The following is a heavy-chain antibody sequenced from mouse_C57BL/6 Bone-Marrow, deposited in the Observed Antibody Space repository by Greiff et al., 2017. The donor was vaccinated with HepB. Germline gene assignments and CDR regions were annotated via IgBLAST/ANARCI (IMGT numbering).Heavy chain of an antibody. CDR2: IDPETGGT. CDR1: GYTFTDYE. V-gene: IGHV1-15*01. J-gene: IGHJ4*01. CDR3: TRWLPNYYAMDY. D-gene: IGHD2-2*01. Sequence: VKLMESGAELVRPGASVTLSCKASGYTFTDYEMHWVKQTPVHGLEWIGAIDPETGGTAYNQKFKGKAILTADKSSSTAYMELRSLTSEDSAVYYGTRWLPNYYAMDYWGQGTSVTVSS.